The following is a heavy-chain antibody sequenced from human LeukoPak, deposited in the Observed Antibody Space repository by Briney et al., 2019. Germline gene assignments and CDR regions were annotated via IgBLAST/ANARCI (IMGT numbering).Heavy chain of an antibody. CDR3: ARERRWLQFSYYYYYYMDV. V-gene: IGHV4-34*01. J-gene: IGHJ6*03. CDR1: GGSFGGYY. CDR2: INHSGST. Sequence: SETLSLTCAVYGGSFGGYYWSWIRQPPGKGLEWIGEINHSGSTNYNPSLKSRVTISVDTSKNQFSLKLSSVTAADTAVYYCARERRWLQFSYYYYYYMDVWGKGTTVTVSS. D-gene: IGHD5-24*01.